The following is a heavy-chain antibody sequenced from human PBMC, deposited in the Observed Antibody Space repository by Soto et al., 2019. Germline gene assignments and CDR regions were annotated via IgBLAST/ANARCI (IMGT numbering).Heavy chain of an antibody. D-gene: IGHD2-15*01. CDR1: GGSISPFY. CDR2: LYYSGNT. CDR3: ARVGGVAARTFEY. V-gene: IGHV4-59*01. Sequence: ETLSLTCTVSGGSISPFYWSWVRQPPGKGLEWIGYLYYSGNTNYNPSLKSRVTISVDASKNQVSLRLTSVTAADTAVYYCARVGGVAARTFEYWGQGTVVTVSS. J-gene: IGHJ4*02.